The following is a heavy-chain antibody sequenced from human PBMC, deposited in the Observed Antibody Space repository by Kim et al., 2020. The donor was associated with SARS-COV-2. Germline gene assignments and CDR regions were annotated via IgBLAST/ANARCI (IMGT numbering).Heavy chain of an antibody. CDR3: ARSFHYYDSSGYYLDY. J-gene: IGHJ4*02. Sequence: GKGRLTTSREKSKNTLYLQMNSLRAEATAVYYCARSFHYYDSSGYYLDYWGQGTLVTVSS. V-gene: IGHV3-53*01. D-gene: IGHD3-22*01.